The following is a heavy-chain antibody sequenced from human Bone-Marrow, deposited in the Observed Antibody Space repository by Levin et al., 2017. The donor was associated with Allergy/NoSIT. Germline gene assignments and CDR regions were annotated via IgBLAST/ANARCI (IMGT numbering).Heavy chain of an antibody. D-gene: IGHD1-26*01. J-gene: IGHJ4*02. Sequence: GGSLRLSCAASGFTFSAFGMHWVRQAPGRGLEWVAVISYDGGHKFYADSVKGRFTISRDNSKNTHYLQMNSLRAEDTAVYYCTRDRGEWGQFYFDYWGQGILVTVAS. CDR1: GFTFSAFG. CDR3: TRDRGEWGQFYFDY. V-gene: IGHV3-33*01. CDR2: ISYDGGHK.